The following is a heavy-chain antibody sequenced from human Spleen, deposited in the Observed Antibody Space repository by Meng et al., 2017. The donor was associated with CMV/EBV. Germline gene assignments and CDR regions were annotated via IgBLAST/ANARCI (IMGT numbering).Heavy chain of an antibody. CDR2: IYYSGST. CDR1: GGSGSNYY. J-gene: IGHJ2*01. Sequence: SETLSLTCTVSGGSGSNYYWSWIRQPPGKGLEWLGYIYYSGSTNYNPSLESRVTISVDTSKKQFSLNLSSVTAADTAVYYCAGVKPAAKGYWYFDLWGRGTLVTSPQ. V-gene: IGHV4-59*02. CDR3: AGVKPAAKGYWYFDL. D-gene: IGHD2-2*01.